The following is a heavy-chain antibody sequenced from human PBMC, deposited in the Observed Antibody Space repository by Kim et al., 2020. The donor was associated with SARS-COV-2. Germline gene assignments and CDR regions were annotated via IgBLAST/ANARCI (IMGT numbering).Heavy chain of an antibody. Sequence: ASVKVSCKASGHTFTSYYMHWVRQAPGQGLEWMGIINPSGGSTSYAQKFQGRVTMTRDTSTSTVYMELSSLRSEDTAVYYCARDPVIAAAGNWFDPWGQGTLVAVTS. D-gene: IGHD6-13*01. V-gene: IGHV1-46*01. CDR1: GHTFTSYY. CDR3: ARDPVIAAAGNWFDP. CDR2: INPSGGST. J-gene: IGHJ5*02.